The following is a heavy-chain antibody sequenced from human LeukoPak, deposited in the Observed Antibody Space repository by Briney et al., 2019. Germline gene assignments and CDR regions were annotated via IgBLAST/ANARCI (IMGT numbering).Heavy chain of an antibody. CDR2: ISGSGGST. Sequence: HSGGSLRLSCAASGITFSGSGMSWVRQAPGKGLEWVSTISGSGGSTYYADSVKGRFTISRDNSKNTLYLQMNSLRAEDTAVYYCAKDIAYYDILTGSDYWGQGTLVTVSS. V-gene: IGHV3-23*01. D-gene: IGHD3-9*01. J-gene: IGHJ4*02. CDR1: GITFSGSG. CDR3: AKDIAYYDILTGSDY.